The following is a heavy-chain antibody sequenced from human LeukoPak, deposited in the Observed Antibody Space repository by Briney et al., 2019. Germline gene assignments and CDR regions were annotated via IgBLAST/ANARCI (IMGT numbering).Heavy chain of an antibody. J-gene: IGHJ6*03. CDR3: ARVRSGTIRGYMDV. CDR1: GYTCTSYG. D-gene: IGHD2-2*02. CDR2: ISAYNGNT. V-gene: IGHV1-18*01. Sequence: GASVKVSCKASGYTCTSYGISWGRQAPGQGLEWMGWISAYNGNTNYAQKLQGRVTMTTDTSTSTAYMELRSLRSDDTAVYYCARVRSGTIRGYMDVWGKGTTVTVSS.